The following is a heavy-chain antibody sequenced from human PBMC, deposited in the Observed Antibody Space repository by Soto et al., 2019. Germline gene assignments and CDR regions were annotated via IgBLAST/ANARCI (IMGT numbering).Heavy chain of an antibody. V-gene: IGHV4-39*01. CDR2: VHYSGST. CDR1: GGSISIGTDY. Sequence: SETLSLTCTVSGGSISIGTDYWGWIRQPPGKGLEWIATVHYSGSTYYTPSLKNRVTISADTSNNQFSLRLNSVTAADTAVYYCARQHYYDSSGYYTWNWGQGTLVTVSS. CDR3: ARQHYYDSSGYYTWN. D-gene: IGHD3-22*01. J-gene: IGHJ4*02.